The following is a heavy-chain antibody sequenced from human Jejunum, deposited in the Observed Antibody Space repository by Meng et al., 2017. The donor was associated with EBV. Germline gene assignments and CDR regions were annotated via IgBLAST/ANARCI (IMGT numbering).Heavy chain of an antibody. J-gene: IGHJ4*02. CDR1: GFTFSDYW. D-gene: IGHD6-25*01. V-gene: IGHV3-74*01. CDR3: TRAGSYRHDY. CDR2: INTDGSTT. Sequence: VPLVDSGGGLVPPGGSLGLSCATSGFTFSDYWMHWVRQAPGKGLVWVSRINTDGSTTNYADSVKGRFTISRDNAENTLFLQMNSLKAEDTAVYYCTRAGSYRHDYWGQGTLVTVSS.